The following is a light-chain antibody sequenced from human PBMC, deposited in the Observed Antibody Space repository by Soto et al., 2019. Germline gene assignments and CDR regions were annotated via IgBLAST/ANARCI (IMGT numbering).Light chain of an antibody. CDR2: KAS. CDR3: QQYTRYWT. V-gene: IGKV1-5*03. J-gene: IGKJ1*01. Sequence: DIRMTQSPSTLSASVGDRVTIRCRASQSISTWLAWYQRKPGKAPRLLIYKASTLESGVPSRFSGSGSGTEFTLTISSLQPDDFATYYCQQYTRYWTFGQGTKVEI. CDR1: QSISTW.